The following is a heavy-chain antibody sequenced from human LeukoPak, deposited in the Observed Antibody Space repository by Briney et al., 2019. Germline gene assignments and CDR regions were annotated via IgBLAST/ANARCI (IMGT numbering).Heavy chain of an antibody. Sequence: SVKVSCKAAGYTFTGYYMFWVRQAPGRGLEWMGGIIRIFGTPNYAQKFQGRVTITTDESTSTAYMELSSLRSEDTAVYYCATPHGHLGYCSGGSCYLQLDYWGQGTLVTVSS. CDR2: IIRIFGTP. CDR3: ATPHGHLGYCSGGSCYLQLDY. V-gene: IGHV1-69*05. CDR1: GYTFTGYY. D-gene: IGHD2-15*01. J-gene: IGHJ4*02.